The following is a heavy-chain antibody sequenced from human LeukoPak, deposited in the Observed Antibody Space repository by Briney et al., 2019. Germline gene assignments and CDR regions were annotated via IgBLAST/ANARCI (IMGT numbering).Heavy chain of an antibody. V-gene: IGHV4-39*01. CDR2: IYHSGST. CDR1: GGSISSSSYY. Sequence: SETLSLTCTVSGGSISSSSYYWGWLRQPPGKGLEWIGSIYHSGSTHYNPSLKSRVTISMDTSKNQFSLKPRSVTAADTAVDYCARHLPGYSNTWPGPWGQGTLVTVSS. D-gene: IGHD2-2*01. CDR3: ARHLPGYSNTWPGP. J-gene: IGHJ5*02.